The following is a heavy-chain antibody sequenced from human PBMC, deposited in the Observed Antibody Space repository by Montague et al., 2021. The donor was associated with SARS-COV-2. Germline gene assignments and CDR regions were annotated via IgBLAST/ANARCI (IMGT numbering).Heavy chain of an antibody. J-gene: IGHJ4*02. Sequence: SETLSLTCTVSGGSISSGSHWGCIRQPPRKGLEWFGTSDHSGITYYSTPPNSRVTISLDTSKNQFSLNLDSVTASDTAMYYCARVISAVAGANFYFDYWGQGTLVTVSS. CDR2: SDHSGIT. CDR1: GGSISSGSH. CDR3: ARVISAVAGANFYFDY. V-gene: IGHV4-38-2*02. D-gene: IGHD4/OR15-4a*01.